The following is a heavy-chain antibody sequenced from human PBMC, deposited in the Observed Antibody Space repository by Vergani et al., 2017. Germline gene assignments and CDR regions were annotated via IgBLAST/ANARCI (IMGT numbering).Heavy chain of an antibody. J-gene: IGHJ4*01. CDR2: IYPGDSDT. V-gene: IGHV5-51*01. CDR3: ARHGAAGPYYDILTGQRHPLWY. Sequence: EVQLVQSGAEVKKPGESLKISCKGSGYSFTSYWIGWVRQMPGKGLEWMGIIYPGDSDTRYSPSFQGQVTISADKSISTAYLQWCSLEASDTAMYYCARHGAAGPYYDILTGQRHPLWYWGHGTLVTVSS. D-gene: IGHD3-9*01. CDR1: GYSFTSYW.